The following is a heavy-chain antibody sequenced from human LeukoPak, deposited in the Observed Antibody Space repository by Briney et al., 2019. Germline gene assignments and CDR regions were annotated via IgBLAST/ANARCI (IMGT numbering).Heavy chain of an antibody. CDR3: ASPNLYSGYDYYFDY. CDR2: IYYSGST. Sequence: PSETLSLTCTVSGGSISSSSYYWGWIRQPPGKGLEWIGGIYYSGSTYYNPSLKSRVTISVDTSKNQFSLKLSSVTAADTAVYYCASPNLYSGYDYYFDYWGQGTLVTVSS. D-gene: IGHD5-12*01. V-gene: IGHV4-39*01. J-gene: IGHJ4*02. CDR1: GGSISSSSYY.